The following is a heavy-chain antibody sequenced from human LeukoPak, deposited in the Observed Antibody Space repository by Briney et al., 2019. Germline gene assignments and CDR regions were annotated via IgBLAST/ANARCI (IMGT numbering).Heavy chain of an antibody. CDR2: IIPIFGTA. Sequence: ASVKVSCKASGGTFSSYAISWVRQAPGQGLEWMGGIIPIFGTANYAQKFQGRVTITADESTSTAYMELSSLRSEDTAVYYCARSTLVDTAMEYYFDYWGQGTLVTVSS. CDR3: ARSTLVDTAMEYYFDY. V-gene: IGHV1-69*01. D-gene: IGHD5-18*01. CDR1: GGTFSSYA. J-gene: IGHJ4*02.